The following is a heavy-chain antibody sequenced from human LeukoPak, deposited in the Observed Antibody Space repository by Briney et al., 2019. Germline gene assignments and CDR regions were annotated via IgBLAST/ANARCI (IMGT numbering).Heavy chain of an antibody. CDR1: GGSFSGYY. J-gene: IGHJ4*02. Sequence: SETLSLTCAVYGGSFSGYYWSWIRQPPGKELEWIGEINHSGSTNYNPSLKSRVTISVDTSKNQFSLKLSPVTAADTAVYYCATIGALYYFDYWGQGTLVTVSS. CDR3: ATIGALYYFDY. D-gene: IGHD3-16*01. V-gene: IGHV4-34*01. CDR2: INHSGST.